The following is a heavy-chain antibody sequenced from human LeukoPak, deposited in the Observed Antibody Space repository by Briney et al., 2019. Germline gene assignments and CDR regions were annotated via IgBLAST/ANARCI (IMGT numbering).Heavy chain of an antibody. CDR2: VYYSGTT. D-gene: IGHD6-19*01. CDR3: ARGTLYSGWSYYLDN. CDR1: GFTFSSYS. Sequence: GSLRLSCAASGFTFSSYSMNWVRQAPGKGLEWIGSVYYSGTTKYNPSLKSRVTISIDTSKNQFSLKLISVAAADTAVYYCARGTLYSGWSYYLDNWGQGSLVAVAS. V-gene: IGHV4-59*12. J-gene: IGHJ4*02.